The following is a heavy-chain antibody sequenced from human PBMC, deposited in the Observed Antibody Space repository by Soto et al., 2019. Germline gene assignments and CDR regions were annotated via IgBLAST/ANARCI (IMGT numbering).Heavy chain of an antibody. V-gene: IGHV4-39*01. CDR2: IYYSENT. CDR3: ATHPPYGPLDH. CDR1: GGSISSSSNH. J-gene: IGHJ4*02. Sequence: QLQLQESGPGLVKPSETLSLTCTVSGGSISSSSNHWGWIRQPPGKGLEWIGNIYYSENTYYNPSLKSRVTISVDTSKNLFSLRLTSVTAADTAVYYCATHPPYGPLDHWGQGTLVTVSS. D-gene: IGHD4-17*01.